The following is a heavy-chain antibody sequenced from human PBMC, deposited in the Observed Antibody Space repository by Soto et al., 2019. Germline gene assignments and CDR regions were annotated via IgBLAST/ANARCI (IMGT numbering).Heavy chain of an antibody. CDR1: GYTFTGYY. CDR3: ARDGGYYGPPAGMDV. CDR2: INPNSGGT. V-gene: IGHV1-2*04. Sequence: ASVKVSCKASGYTFTGYYMHWVRQAPGQGLEWMGWINPNSGGTNYAQKFQGWVTMTRDTSISTAYMELSRLRSDDTAVYYCARDGGYYGPPAGMDVWGQGTTVTVS. J-gene: IGHJ6*02. D-gene: IGHD3-10*01.